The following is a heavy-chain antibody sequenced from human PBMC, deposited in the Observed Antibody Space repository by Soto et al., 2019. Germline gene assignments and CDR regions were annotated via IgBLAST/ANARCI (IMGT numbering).Heavy chain of an antibody. D-gene: IGHD4-17*01. V-gene: IGHV4-39*01. J-gene: IGHJ4*02. CDR2: IYYSGRS. CDR1: GGSITSSSYY. CDR3: ARRRTTVVTQAYFNH. Sequence: SETLSLTCTVSGGSITSSSYYWGWIRQPPGKGLEWIGGIYYSGRSYYNPSLKSRVTMSVDTSKNQFSLTLNSVTAADAAVYYCARRRTTVVTQAYFNHWGQGTLVTVSS.